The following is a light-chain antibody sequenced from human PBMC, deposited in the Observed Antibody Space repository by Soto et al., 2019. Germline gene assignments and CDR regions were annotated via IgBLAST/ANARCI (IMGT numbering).Light chain of an antibody. CDR1: QSISNY. Sequence: DIQMTQSPSSLSASVGGRVIITCRTSQSISNYLNWYQQEPGKAPKLLISAASSLHSGVPSRFTGSGSGTDFTLILSGLQAEEFAASYYQQSDSTPYTFV. V-gene: IGKV1-39*01. CDR3: QQSDSTPYT. CDR2: AAS. J-gene: IGKJ2*01.